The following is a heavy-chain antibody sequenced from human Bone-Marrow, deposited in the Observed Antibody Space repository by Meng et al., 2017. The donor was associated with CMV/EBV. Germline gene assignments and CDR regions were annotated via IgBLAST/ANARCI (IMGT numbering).Heavy chain of an antibody. J-gene: IGHJ5*02. Sequence: GESLKISCAASGFTFSGSAMHWVRQASGKGLEWVSRIRSKANSYATAYAASVKGRFTISRDDSKNTAYLQMNSLKTEDTAVYYCTRLHKFDPWGQGTLVTVSS. CDR2: IRSKANSYAT. V-gene: IGHV3-73*01. CDR1: GFTFSGSA. CDR3: TRLHKFDP.